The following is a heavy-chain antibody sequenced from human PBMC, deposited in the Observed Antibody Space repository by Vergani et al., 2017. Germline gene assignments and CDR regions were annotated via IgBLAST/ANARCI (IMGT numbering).Heavy chain of an antibody. CDR3: ATFRIVPAAMNYYYYMDV. Sequence: EVQLVESGGGLVKPGGSLRLSCAASGFTFSNAWMSWVRQAPGKGLEWVGRIKSKTDGGSRDYAAPVKGRFTISRDDSKNTLYLQMNSLKTEDTAVYYCATFRIVPAAMNYYYYMDVWGKGTTVTVSS. CDR2: IKSKTDGGSR. V-gene: IGHV3-15*01. D-gene: IGHD2-2*01. CDR1: GFTFSNAW. J-gene: IGHJ6*03.